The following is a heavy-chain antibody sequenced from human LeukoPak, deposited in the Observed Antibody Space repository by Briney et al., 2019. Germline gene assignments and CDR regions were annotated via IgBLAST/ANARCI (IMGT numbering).Heavy chain of an antibody. D-gene: IGHD3-22*01. J-gene: IGHJ4*02. V-gene: IGHV3-21*04. CDR3: AKGYSGYYAMYYFDY. CDR2: ISSSSDYI. CDR1: GFTFNNYI. Sequence: GGSLRLSCAASGFTFNNYIMNWVRQAPGKGLEWVSSISSSSDYIYYADSVKGRFTISRDNAKNSLYLQMNSLRVEDTAEYYCAKGYSGYYAMYYFDYWGQGTRVTVSS.